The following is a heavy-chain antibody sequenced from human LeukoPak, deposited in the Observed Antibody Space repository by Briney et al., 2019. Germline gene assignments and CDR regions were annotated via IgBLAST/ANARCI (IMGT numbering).Heavy chain of an antibody. CDR3: ARDKHSSGWYAGGY. D-gene: IGHD6-19*01. J-gene: IGHJ4*02. Sequence: PGGSLRLSCAASGFTFSSYSMNWVRQAPGKGLEWVSSISSSSSYIYHADSVKGRFTISRDNAKNSLYLQMNSLRAEDTAVYYCARDKHSSGWYAGGYWGQGTLVTVSS. V-gene: IGHV3-21*01. CDR2: ISSSSSYI. CDR1: GFTFSSYS.